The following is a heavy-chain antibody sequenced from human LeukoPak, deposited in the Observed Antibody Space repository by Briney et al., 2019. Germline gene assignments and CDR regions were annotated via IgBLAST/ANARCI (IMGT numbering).Heavy chain of an antibody. CDR1: GDSIRSYY. CDR2: IYYSGST. Sequence: SETLSLTCTVSGDSIRSYYWNWIRQPPGKGLEWIGYIYYSGSTNYNPSLKSRVTISVDTSKNQLSLRLSSVTAADTAVYYCARETVNYYDSSGYYRPYNWFDPWGQGTLVTVSS. CDR3: ARETVNYYDSSGYYRPYNWFDP. V-gene: IGHV4-59*01. D-gene: IGHD3-22*01. J-gene: IGHJ5*02.